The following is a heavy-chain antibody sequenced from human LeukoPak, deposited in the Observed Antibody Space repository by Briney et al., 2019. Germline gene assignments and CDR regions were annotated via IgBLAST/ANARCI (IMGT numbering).Heavy chain of an antibody. CDR2: ISGSGGST. CDR3: AKSPGGGVNRGGYAGH. CDR1: GFTFSSYA. V-gene: IGHV3-23*01. D-gene: IGHD5-18*01. Sequence: GSLRLSCAASGFTFSSYAMSWVRQAPGKGLEWVSAISGSGGSTYYADSVKGRFTISRDNSKNTLYLQMNSLRAEDTAVYYCAKSPGGGVNRGGYAGHWGQGTLVTVSS. J-gene: IGHJ4*02.